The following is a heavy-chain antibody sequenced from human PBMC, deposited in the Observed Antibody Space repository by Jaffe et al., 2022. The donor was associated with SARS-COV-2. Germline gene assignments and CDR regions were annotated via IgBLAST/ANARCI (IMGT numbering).Heavy chain of an antibody. V-gene: IGHV3-9*01. D-gene: IGHD5-18*01. CDR1: GFTFDDYA. CDR2: ISWNSGSI. CDR3: AKGLGDTAHYYYGMDV. J-gene: IGHJ6*02. Sequence: EVQLVESGGGLVQPGRSLRLSCAASGFTFDDYAMHWVRQAPGKGLEWVSGISWNSGSIGYADSVKGRFTISRDNAKNSLYLQMNSLRAEDTALYYCAKGLGDTAHYYYGMDVWGQGTTVTVSS.